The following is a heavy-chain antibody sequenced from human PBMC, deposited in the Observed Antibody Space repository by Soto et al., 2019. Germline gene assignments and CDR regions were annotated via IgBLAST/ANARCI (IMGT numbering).Heavy chain of an antibody. CDR2: INPSGGST. J-gene: IGHJ4*02. V-gene: IGHV1-46*01. CDR3: ARDRGSYALDY. Sequence: ASLKVSCKASGYNFSSFYMRWGRQAPGQGLEWMGVINPSGGSTNYAQKLQGRVTMTTDTSTSTAYMELRSLRSDDTAVYYCARDRGSYALDYWGQGTLVTVSS. D-gene: IGHD1-26*01. CDR1: GYNFSSFY.